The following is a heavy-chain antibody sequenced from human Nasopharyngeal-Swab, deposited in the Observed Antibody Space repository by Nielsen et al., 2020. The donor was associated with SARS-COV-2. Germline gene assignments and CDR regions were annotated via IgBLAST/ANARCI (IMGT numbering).Heavy chain of an antibody. CDR3: AKYFGSGAYQAFCDY. D-gene: IGHD1-26*01. CDR2: LDAGGGNT. Sequence: GGPLRLSCAASGFTFSTYAMTWVRQAPGKGLEWVSTLDAGGGNTWYADSVKGRFTISRDNSKTTLYLQMNSLRADDTALYYCAKYFGSGAYQAFCDYWGHGTLVTVSS. V-gene: IGHV3-23*01. J-gene: IGHJ4*01. CDR1: GFTFSTYA.